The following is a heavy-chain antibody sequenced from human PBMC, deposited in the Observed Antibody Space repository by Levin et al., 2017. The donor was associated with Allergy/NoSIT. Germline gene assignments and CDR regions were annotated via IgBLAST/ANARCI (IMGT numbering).Heavy chain of an antibody. CDR1: GGSVNSGSYY. V-gene: IGHV4-61*01. D-gene: IGHD5-24*01. J-gene: IGHJ1*01. Sequence: SETLSLTCTVSGGSVNSGSYYWSWIRQSPGKGLEWIGHVYYSGSRSYNPSFQSRLTISVDPSKNQFSLALSSVTAADTAVYYCARRGWLQSEGYFQDWGQGTLVTVSS. CDR2: VYYSGSR. CDR3: ARRGWLQSEGYFQD.